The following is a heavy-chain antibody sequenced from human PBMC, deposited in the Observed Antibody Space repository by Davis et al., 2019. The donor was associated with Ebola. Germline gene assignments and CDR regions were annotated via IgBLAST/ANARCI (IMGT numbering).Heavy chain of an antibody. D-gene: IGHD5-24*01. J-gene: IGHJ5*02. CDR2: IYHSGST. V-gene: IGHV4-38-2*01. Sequence: PSETLSLTCAVSGYSISSGYYWGWIRQPPGKGLEWIGSIYHSGSTYYNPSLKSRVTISVDTSKNQFSLKLSSVTAADTAVYYCARGGWLQSRYNWFDPWGQGTLVTVSS. CDR3: ARGGWLQSRYNWFDP. CDR1: GYSISSGYY.